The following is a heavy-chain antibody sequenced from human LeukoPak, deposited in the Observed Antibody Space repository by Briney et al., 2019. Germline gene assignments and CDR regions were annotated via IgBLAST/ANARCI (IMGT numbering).Heavy chain of an antibody. CDR1: GYTFTNNG. CDR3: ARDRSGSGWLPHY. Sequence: ASVKVSCKASGYTFTNNGINWVRQAPGQGLEWMGWISAYDGNTDFAQKFQGRVTMTTDTSTNTAYMELRSLTSDDTAGYYCARDRSGSGWLPHYWGQGTLVTVSS. V-gene: IGHV1-18*01. D-gene: IGHD6-19*01. J-gene: IGHJ4*02. CDR2: ISAYDGNT.